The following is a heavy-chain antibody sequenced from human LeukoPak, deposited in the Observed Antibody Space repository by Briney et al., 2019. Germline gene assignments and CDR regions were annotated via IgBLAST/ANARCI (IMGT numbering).Heavy chain of an antibody. CDR1: GFTFSSYA. Sequence: GGSLRLSCAASGFTFSSYAMSWVRQAPGKGLEWVSVISGSGAGTNYADSVKGRFTISRDNSKNTVYLQMNSLRAEDTAVYYCGVYTSSWHDYWGQGTLVTVSS. CDR3: GVYTSSWHDY. V-gene: IGHV3-23*01. CDR2: ISGSGAGT. J-gene: IGHJ4*02. D-gene: IGHD6-13*01.